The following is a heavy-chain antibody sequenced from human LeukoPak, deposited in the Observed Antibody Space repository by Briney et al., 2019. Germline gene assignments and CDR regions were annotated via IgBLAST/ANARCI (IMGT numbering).Heavy chain of an antibody. CDR1: GFTFSSYA. CDR2: ISYDGSNK. Sequence: PGGSLRLSCAASGFTFSSYAMHWVRQAPGKGLEWVAVISYDGSNKYYADSVKGRFTISRDNSKNTLYLQMNSLRTEDTAVYYCAKDGPGPRWYYFDYWGQGTLVTVSS. CDR3: AKDGPGPRWYYFDY. J-gene: IGHJ4*02. D-gene: IGHD2-8*01. V-gene: IGHV3-30*04.